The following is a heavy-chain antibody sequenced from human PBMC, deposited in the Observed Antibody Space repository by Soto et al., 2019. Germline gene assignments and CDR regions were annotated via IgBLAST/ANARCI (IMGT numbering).Heavy chain of an antibody. Sequence: SETLSLTCTVSDDSIRGYYWSWIRQSPGKQLDWIGHIYYTGTTNYSPSLKSRVTMSIDTSQNQFSLRLSSITAADTAIYYCARTTIIAAARYFDSWGPGTLVTVSS. J-gene: IGHJ4*02. D-gene: IGHD2-15*01. V-gene: IGHV4-59*01. CDR2: IYYTGTT. CDR3: ARTTIIAAARYFDS. CDR1: DDSIRGYY.